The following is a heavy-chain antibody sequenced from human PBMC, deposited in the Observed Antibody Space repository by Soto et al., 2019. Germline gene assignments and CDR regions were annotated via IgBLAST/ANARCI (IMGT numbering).Heavy chain of an antibody. CDR3: ARGGKGGSSPLYYYYGMDV. CDR1: GGTFSSYA. Sequence: ASVKVSCKASGGTFSSYAISWVRQAPGQGLEWMGGIIPIFGTANYAQKFQGRVTITADESTSTAYMELSSLRSEDTAVYYCARGGKGGSSPLYYYYGMDVWGQGTTVTVSS. V-gene: IGHV1-69*13. D-gene: IGHD6-6*01. CDR2: IIPIFGTA. J-gene: IGHJ6*02.